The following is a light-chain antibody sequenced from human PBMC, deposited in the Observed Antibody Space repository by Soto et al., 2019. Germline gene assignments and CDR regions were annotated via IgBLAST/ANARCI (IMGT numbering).Light chain of an antibody. CDR3: QQYNNWPPWT. CDR2: VAS. Sequence: EIVMTQSPATLSVSPGERATLSCRASQSVSSNLAWYQQKPGQAPRLLIYVASPRATGIPARFSGSGSGTEFTLTISSLQSEDFAVYYCQQYNNWPPWTFGQGTKVETK. J-gene: IGKJ1*01. V-gene: IGKV3-15*01. CDR1: QSVSSN.